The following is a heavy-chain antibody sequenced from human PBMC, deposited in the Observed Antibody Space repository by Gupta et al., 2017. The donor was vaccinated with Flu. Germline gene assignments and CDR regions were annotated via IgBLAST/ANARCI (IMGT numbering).Heavy chain of an antibody. CDR1: GFTFSSYE. Sequence: EVQLVESGGGLVQPGGSLRLSCAASGFTFSSYEMNWVRQAPGKGLEWVSYISSSGSTIYYADSVKGRFTISRDNAKNSLYLQMNSLRAEDTAVYYCARDNRIVGATPFGYWGQGTLVTVSS. D-gene: IGHD1-26*01. CDR2: ISSSGSTI. V-gene: IGHV3-48*03. J-gene: IGHJ4*02. CDR3: ARDNRIVGATPFGY.